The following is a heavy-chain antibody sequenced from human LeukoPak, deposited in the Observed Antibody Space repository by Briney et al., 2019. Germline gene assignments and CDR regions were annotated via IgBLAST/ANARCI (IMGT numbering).Heavy chain of an antibody. CDR3: ARGGFYCGGDCYVDY. Sequence: KPSETLSLTCAVYGGSFGPYYWSWIRQPPGKGLEWIGEINHSGSTNYNPSLKSRVTISVDTSKNQFSLRLSSVTAADTAVYYCARGGFYCGGDCYVDYWGQGTLVTVSS. J-gene: IGHJ4*02. D-gene: IGHD2-21*02. CDR2: INHSGST. CDR1: GGSFGPYY. V-gene: IGHV4-34*01.